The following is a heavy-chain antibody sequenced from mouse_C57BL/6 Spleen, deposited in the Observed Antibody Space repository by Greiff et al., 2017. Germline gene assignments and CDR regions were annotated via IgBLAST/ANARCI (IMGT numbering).Heavy chain of an antibody. CDR1: GYTFTDYY. CDR3: AGLYYGDYFDY. J-gene: IGHJ2*01. CDR2: INPNNGGT. Sequence: EVQLQQSGPELVKPGASVKISCKASGYTFTDYYMNWVKQSHGKSLEWIGDINPNNGGTSYNQKFKGKATLTVDKSSSTAYMELRSLTSEDSAVYYCAGLYYGDYFDYWGQGTTLTVSS. V-gene: IGHV1-26*01. D-gene: IGHD2-13*01.